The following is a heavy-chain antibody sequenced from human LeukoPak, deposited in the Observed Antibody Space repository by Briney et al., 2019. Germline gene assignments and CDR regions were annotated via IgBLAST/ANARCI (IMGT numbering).Heavy chain of an antibody. CDR3: ARGGKFDL. CDR1: GFTVSNNY. CDR2: IYSGGST. Sequence: QAGGSLRLSCAASGFTVSNNYLRWVRQAPGKGLEWVSLIYSGGSTYYADSVKGRLTISRDNSKNTLYLQMNNLRVEDTAVYYCARGGKFDLWGRGTLVTVSS. D-gene: IGHD1-26*01. V-gene: IGHV3-66*01. J-gene: IGHJ2*01.